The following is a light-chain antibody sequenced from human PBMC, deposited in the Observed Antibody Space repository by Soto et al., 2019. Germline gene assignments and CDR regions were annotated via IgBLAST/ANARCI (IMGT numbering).Light chain of an antibody. CDR3: MQRTQLPPT. V-gene: IGKV2-29*03. CDR1: QSLLHITGETF. CDR2: EVS. J-gene: IGKJ5*01. Sequence: DVVMTQTPLSLSVAPGQPASISCKSSQSLLHITGETFLFWYLQKPGQSPQLLIYEVSTRVSGVPDRFSGRGSGPDFTLEISRVETDDVGICYCMQRTQLPPTFGQGTRLRIE.